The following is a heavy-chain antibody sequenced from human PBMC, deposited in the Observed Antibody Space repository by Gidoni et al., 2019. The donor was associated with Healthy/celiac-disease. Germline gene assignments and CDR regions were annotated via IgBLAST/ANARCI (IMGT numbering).Heavy chain of an antibody. Sequence: EVQLVQSGAEVKKPGESLKISCQGSGYSFTSYWIGWVRQMPGKGLEWMGIIYPGDSDTRYSPSFQGQVTISADKSISTAYLQWSSLKASDTAMYYCARRYPAYCGGDCYFNYWGQGTLVTVSS. D-gene: IGHD2-21*02. CDR3: ARRYPAYCGGDCYFNY. V-gene: IGHV5-51*01. CDR1: GYSFTSYW. CDR2: IYPGDSDT. J-gene: IGHJ4*02.